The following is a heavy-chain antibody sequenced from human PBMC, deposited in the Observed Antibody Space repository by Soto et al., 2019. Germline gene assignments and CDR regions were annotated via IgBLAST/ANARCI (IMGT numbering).Heavy chain of an antibody. J-gene: IGHJ6*02. CDR1: GGTFSSYA. Sequence: SVKVSCKASGGTFSSYAISWVRQAPGQGLEWMGGIIPIFGTANYAQKFQGRVTITADESTSTAYMELSSLRSEDTAVYYCARDPLREVFPRGMDVWGRGATVTVSS. V-gene: IGHV1-69*13. D-gene: IGHD3-10*01. CDR3: ARDPLREVFPRGMDV. CDR2: IIPIFGTA.